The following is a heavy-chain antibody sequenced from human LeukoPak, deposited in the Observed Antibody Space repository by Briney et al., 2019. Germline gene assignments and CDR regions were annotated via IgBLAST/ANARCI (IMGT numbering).Heavy chain of an antibody. D-gene: IGHD3-10*01. CDR3: ARGPLVRGVIRDTDFDY. CDR2: INPNSGGT. CDR1: GYTFTGYY. J-gene: IGHJ4*02. Sequence: VSVKVSCKASGYTFTGYYMHWVRQAPGQGLEWMGRINPNSGGTNYAQKFQGRVTMTRDTSISTAYMELSRLRSDDTAVYYCARGPLVRGVIRDTDFDYWGQGTLVTVSS. V-gene: IGHV1-2*06.